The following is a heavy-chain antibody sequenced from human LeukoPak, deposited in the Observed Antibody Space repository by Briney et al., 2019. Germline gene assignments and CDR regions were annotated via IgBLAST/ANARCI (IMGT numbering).Heavy chain of an antibody. CDR1: GFIFSSYG. V-gene: IGHV3-21*01. D-gene: IGHD4-17*01. CDR3: ARDNYDYGDYYFDY. CDR2: ISSGSRSI. J-gene: IGHJ4*02. Sequence: GGSLRLSCAVSGFIFSSYGMNWLRQAPGKGLEWVSFISSGSRSIYYADSVKGRFTIFRDNAKNSLYLQMNSLRTEDTAVYYCARDNYDYGDYYFDYWGQGTLVTVSS.